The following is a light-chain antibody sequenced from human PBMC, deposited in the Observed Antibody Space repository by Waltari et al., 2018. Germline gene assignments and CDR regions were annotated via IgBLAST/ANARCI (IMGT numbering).Light chain of an antibody. CDR1: QSVSGN. V-gene: IGKV3-15*01. CDR3: QQDNNWPRT. Sequence: EIVMTQSPATLSVSPGERATLSCRASQSVSGNLAWYQQQPGQAPRLLIYGASTRDTGVPARFSGSGSGTEFTLTISSLQSEDFAVYYCQQDNNWPRTFGGGTKVEIK. J-gene: IGKJ4*01. CDR2: GAS.